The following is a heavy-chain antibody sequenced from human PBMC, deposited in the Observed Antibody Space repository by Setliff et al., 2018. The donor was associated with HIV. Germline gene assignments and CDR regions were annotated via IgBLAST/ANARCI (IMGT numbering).Heavy chain of an antibody. V-gene: IGHV1-24*01. CDR3: AKGAGLGYYSSGSYGPDDI. D-gene: IGHD3-10*01. J-gene: IGHJ3*02. CDR1: GFTLSEVS. Sequence: WASVKVSCKVFGFTLSEVSIHWVRQAPGKGLEWMGYFDPQDGETVYAQKFQGRVTMTEDTSIDTAYMELSSLRSEDTAVYYCAKGAGLGYYSSGSYGPDDIWGQGTMVTVSS. CDR2: FDPQDGET.